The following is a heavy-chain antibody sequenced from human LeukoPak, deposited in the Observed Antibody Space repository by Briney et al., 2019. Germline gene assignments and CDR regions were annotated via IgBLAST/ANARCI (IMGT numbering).Heavy chain of an antibody. J-gene: IGHJ6*02. D-gene: IGHD3-9*01. CDR1: GYSFTSHA. Sequence: ASVKVSCKASGYSFTSHALNWLRQAPGQGPEWMGWLITNTGNPTYAQGFTGRFVFSLDTSVSTAYLQISSLKAEDTAVYYCARTFDDYYGMDVWGQGTTVTVSS. V-gene: IGHV7-4-1*02. CDR2: LITNTGNP. CDR3: ARTFDDYYGMDV.